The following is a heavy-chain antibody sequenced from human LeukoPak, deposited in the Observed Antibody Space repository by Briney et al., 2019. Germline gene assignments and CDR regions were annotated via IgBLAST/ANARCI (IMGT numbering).Heavy chain of an antibody. CDR1: GFTFDDYA. V-gene: IGHV3-9*01. Sequence: GGSLRLSCAASGFTFDDYAIHWVRQAPGKGLEWVSGISWNSGSVGYADSVKGRFTISRDSAKNSLYLQMNSLRPEDTALFYRARDGGYSGYQYFFDYWGQGTLVTVSS. J-gene: IGHJ4*02. CDR3: ARDGGYSGYQYFFDY. CDR2: ISWNSGSV. D-gene: IGHD5-12*01.